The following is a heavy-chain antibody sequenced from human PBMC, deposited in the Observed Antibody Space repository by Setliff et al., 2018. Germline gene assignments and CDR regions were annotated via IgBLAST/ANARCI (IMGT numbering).Heavy chain of an antibody. Sequence: ASVKVSCKASGYSFTDYGIAWVRQAPGQGLEWMGWISSYNGKAYYAQKFQGRVTITWVTSISTAYMELSSLRSEDTAVYYCVRVTSGRLDFDYWGQGTPVTVSS. V-gene: IGHV1-18*01. D-gene: IGHD6-19*01. CDR3: VRVTSGRLDFDY. CDR2: ISSYNGKA. CDR1: GYSFTDYG. J-gene: IGHJ4*02.